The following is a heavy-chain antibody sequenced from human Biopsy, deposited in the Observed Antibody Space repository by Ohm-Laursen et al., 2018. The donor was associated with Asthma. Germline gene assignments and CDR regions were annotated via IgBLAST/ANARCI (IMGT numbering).Heavy chain of an antibody. CDR3: ARKAGSCISRTCYSLDF. D-gene: IGHD2-2*01. CDR2: INSVFGTT. CDR1: GGTFNTYV. V-gene: IGHV1-69*13. J-gene: IGHJ4*02. Sequence: AASVKVSCTSLGGTFNTYVIGWVRQAPGQGLEWMGGINSVFGTTTYPQKFQDRVTITADDSTSTVYMELSSLRSEDTAVYYCARKAGSCISRTCYSLDFWGQGTLVTVSS.